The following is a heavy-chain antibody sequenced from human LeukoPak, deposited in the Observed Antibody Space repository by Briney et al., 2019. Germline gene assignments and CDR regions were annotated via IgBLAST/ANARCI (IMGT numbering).Heavy chain of an antibody. CDR3: ARVNYDILTGYYIPHGFDI. CDR2: ISAYKGDT. V-gene: IGHV1-18*01. Sequence: ASVKVSCKTSGYSFITYGLSWVRQAPGQGLEWMGWISAYKGDTKYAQKLHDRVTMTTDTSTSTAYMELRSLRPDDTAVYYCARVNYDILTGYYIPHGFDIWGQGTMVTVSS. J-gene: IGHJ3*02. D-gene: IGHD3-9*01. CDR1: GYSFITYG.